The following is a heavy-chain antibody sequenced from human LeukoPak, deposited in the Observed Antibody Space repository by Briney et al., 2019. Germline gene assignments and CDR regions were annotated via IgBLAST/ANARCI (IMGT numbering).Heavy chain of an antibody. D-gene: IGHD3-22*01. J-gene: IGHJ6*02. V-gene: IGHV3-74*01. CDR2: INNDGSST. CDR3: ARSHYYETSGYFSYYYGLDV. Sequence: PGGSLRLSCEASGFNFSSYWMHWVRQAPGKGLLWVSRINNDGSSTREADSVKGRITISRDNAKSTLYLQMNSLRAEDTAVYYCARSHYYETSGYFSYYYGLDVWGQGTTVTVSS. CDR1: GFNFSSYW.